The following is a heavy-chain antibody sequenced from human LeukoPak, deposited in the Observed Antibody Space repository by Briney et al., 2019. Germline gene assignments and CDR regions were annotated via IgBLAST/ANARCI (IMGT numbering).Heavy chain of an antibody. CDR3: ARASNYDSSGYYYPLFDY. Sequence: GGSLRLSCAASGFTFSSYVMHWVRQAPGKGLGWVAVISYEGSNKYYADSVKGRFTISRDNSKNTLYLQMNSLRAEDTAVYYCARASNYDSSGYYYPLFDYWGQGTLVTVSS. CDR1: GFTFSSYV. V-gene: IGHV3-30*04. J-gene: IGHJ4*02. D-gene: IGHD3-22*01. CDR2: ISYEGSNK.